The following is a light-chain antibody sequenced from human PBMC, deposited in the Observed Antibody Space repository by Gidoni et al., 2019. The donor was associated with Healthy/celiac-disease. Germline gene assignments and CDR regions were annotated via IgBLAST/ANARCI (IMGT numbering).Light chain of an antibody. J-gene: IGKJ3*01. CDR1: QSISSY. CDR3: QQSYSTPLT. V-gene: IGKV1-39*01. Sequence: DIQMTQSPSSLSASVGDRVTITCRASQSISSYLNWYQQKPGKAPKLLIYAASSVQSGVPSRFSGSGPGTDFTLTISSLQPEDFATYYCQQSYSTPLTFGPGTKVDIK. CDR2: AAS.